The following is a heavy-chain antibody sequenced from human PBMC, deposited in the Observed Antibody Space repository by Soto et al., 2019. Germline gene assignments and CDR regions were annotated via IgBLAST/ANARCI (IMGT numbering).Heavy chain of an antibody. CDR1: GFTFTNHW. Sequence: EVQLVESGGGLVQPGGSLRLSCAASGFTFTNHWMSWVRQAPGKGLEWVANIKQDGSEKYYVKSVKGRFTISRDNARNSLHLQMNSLRAEDTAVYYCAINPGSSSWAYYYYSGMDVWGQGTTVTVSS. V-gene: IGHV3-7*01. D-gene: IGHD6-13*01. J-gene: IGHJ6*02. CDR2: IKQDGSEK. CDR3: AINPGSSSWAYYYYSGMDV.